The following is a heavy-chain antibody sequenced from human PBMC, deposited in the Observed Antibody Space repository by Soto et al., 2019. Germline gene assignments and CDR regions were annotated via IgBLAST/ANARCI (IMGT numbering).Heavy chain of an antibody. J-gene: IGHJ4*02. D-gene: IGHD3-10*01. CDR1: GGSISSYY. CDR2: IYYSGST. CDR3: ARGPRVTMIRGVEYFLNY. Sequence: SETLSLTCTVSGGSISSYYWSWIRQPPGKGLEWIGNIYYSGSTNYNPSLKSRVTISVDTSKNQFSLKLSSVTAADTAVYYCARGPRVTMIRGVEYFLNYWGQGTLVTVSS. V-gene: IGHV4-59*08.